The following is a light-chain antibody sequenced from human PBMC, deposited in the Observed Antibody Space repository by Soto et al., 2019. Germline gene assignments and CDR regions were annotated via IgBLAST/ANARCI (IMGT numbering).Light chain of an antibody. V-gene: IGKV3-20*01. J-gene: IGKJ3*01. CDR3: QQYGSSPT. Sequence: EIVLTQSPGTLSLSPGARATLSCRASQSVSSSYLAWYQQKPGQAPRLLIYGASSRATGIPDRFSGSGSGTDFTFTISRLEPEDFAVYYCQQYGSSPTFGPGTKVDIK. CDR2: GAS. CDR1: QSVSSSY.